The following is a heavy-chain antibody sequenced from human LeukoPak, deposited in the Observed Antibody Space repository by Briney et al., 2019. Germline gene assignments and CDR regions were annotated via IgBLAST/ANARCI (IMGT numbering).Heavy chain of an antibody. J-gene: IGHJ4*02. CDR2: IYYSGST. Sequence: SETLSLTCTVSGGSISSSSYYWGWIRQPPGKGLEWIGSIYYSGSTYYNPSLKSRVTISVDTSKNQFSLKLSSVTAADTAVYYCARGDRELGSYPYYFDYWGQGTLVTVSS. V-gene: IGHV4-39*01. CDR3: ARGDRELGSYPYYFDY. CDR1: GGSISSSSYY. D-gene: IGHD1-26*01.